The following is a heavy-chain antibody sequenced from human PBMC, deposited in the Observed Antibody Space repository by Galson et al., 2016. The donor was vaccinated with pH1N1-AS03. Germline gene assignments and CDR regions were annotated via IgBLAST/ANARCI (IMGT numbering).Heavy chain of an antibody. CDR1: GDSVSNDIAA. CDR2: TFHRSEGWSD. V-gene: IGHV6-1*01. J-gene: IGHJ6*02. Sequence: CAISGDSVSNDIAAWNWIRQSPSRGLEWLGRTFHRSEGWSDHYAPSIRSRIRISPDTSKNQISLQLNSVTPEDTAVYFCTRVNHLARGMDVWGQGTTVIVSS. CDR3: TRVNHLARGMDV.